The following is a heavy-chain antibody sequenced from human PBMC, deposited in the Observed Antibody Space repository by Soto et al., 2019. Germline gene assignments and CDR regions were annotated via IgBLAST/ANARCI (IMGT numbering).Heavy chain of an antibody. CDR3: AAEGGYSGSDLGYYFDY. V-gene: IGHV4-30-4*01. Sequence: QVQLQESGPGLVKPSQTLSLTCTVSGGSISSGDYYWSWIRQPPGKGLEWIGYIYYSGSTYYNPSLKGRVTVSVDTSKNQFSLKLSSVTAADTAVYYCAAEGGYSGSDLGYYFDYWGQGTLVTVSS. CDR1: GGSISSGDYY. J-gene: IGHJ4*02. CDR2: IYYSGST. D-gene: IGHD5-12*01.